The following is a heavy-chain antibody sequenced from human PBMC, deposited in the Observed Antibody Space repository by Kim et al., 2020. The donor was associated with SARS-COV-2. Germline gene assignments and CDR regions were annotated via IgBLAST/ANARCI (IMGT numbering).Heavy chain of an antibody. CDR2: YNGNT. J-gene: IGHJ4*02. CDR3: ARDTFDY. V-gene: IGHV1-18*01. Sequence: YNGNTNYAQKLQGRVTMTTDTSTSTAYMELRSLRSDDTAVYYCARDTFDYWGQGTLVTVSS.